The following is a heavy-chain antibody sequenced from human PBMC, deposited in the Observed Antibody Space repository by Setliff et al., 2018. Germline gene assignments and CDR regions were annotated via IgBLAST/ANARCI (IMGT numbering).Heavy chain of an antibody. CDR2: INNYSFKT. CDR3: ARINFYVSSGYYYAPDF. Sequence: GASVKVSCKSSGYTFNNYGITWVRQAPGQGLEWMGWINNYSFKTTYPQKLLDRVTMTTDTSATTAYMELKNLRSDDTAVYYCARINFYVSSGYYYAPDFWGQGTLVTVSS. J-gene: IGHJ4*02. CDR1: GYTFNNYG. V-gene: IGHV1-18*01. D-gene: IGHD3-22*01.